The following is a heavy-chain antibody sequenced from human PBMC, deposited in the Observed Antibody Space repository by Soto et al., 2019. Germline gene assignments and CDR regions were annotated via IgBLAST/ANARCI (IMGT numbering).Heavy chain of an antibody. CDR2: INHSGST. D-gene: IGHD3-3*01. Sequence: SETLSLTCAVYGGSFSGYYWSWIRQPPGKGLEWIGEINHSGSTNYNPSLKSRVTISVDTSKNQFSLKLSSVTAADTAVYYCARVQYYDFWSGYYREKNWFDPWGQGTLVTVSS. J-gene: IGHJ5*02. CDR1: GGSFSGYY. V-gene: IGHV4-34*01. CDR3: ARVQYYDFWSGYYREKNWFDP.